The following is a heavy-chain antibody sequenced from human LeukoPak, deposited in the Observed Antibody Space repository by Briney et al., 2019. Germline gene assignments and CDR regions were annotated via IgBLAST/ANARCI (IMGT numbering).Heavy chain of an antibody. V-gene: IGHV4-59*01. Sequence: PSETLSLTCTVSGDSISIYYWSWIRQPPGKGLEWIGYIYNSGSTNYNPSLKSRVTISVDTSKNQFSLKLTSVTAADTAVYYCARVASSSCCGGEDYWGQGTLVTVSS. CDR2: IYNSGST. D-gene: IGHD6-13*01. CDR3: ARVASSSCCGGEDY. CDR1: GDSISIYY. J-gene: IGHJ4*02.